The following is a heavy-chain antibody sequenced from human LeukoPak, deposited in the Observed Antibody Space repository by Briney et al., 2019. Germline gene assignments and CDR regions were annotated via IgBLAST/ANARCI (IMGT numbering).Heavy chain of an antibody. CDR1: GGSISSGSYY. CDR3: AGSGYSRPFDI. CDR2: IYTSGST. Sequence: SQTLSLTCSVSGGSISSGSYYWSWIRQPAGKGLEWIGRIYTSGSTDYNPSLKSRVTISVDTSKNQFSLKLTSVTAADTAVYYCAGSGYSRPFDIWGQGTMVTVSS. V-gene: IGHV4-61*02. D-gene: IGHD5-18*01. J-gene: IGHJ3*02.